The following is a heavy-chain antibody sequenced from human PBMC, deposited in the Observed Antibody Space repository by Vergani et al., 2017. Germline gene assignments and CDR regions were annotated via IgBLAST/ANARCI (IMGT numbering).Heavy chain of an antibody. CDR3: ARSRYCGGDCYRGLTYYFDY. CDR1: GFTFSSYS. V-gene: IGHV3-21*01. D-gene: IGHD2-21*02. Sequence: EVQLVESGGGLVKPGGSLRLSCAASGFTFSSYSMNWVRQAPGKGLEWVSSISSSSSYIYYADSVKGRFTISRDNAKTSLYLQMNSLRAEDTAVYYCARSRYCGGDCYRGLTYYFDYWGQGTLVTVSS. J-gene: IGHJ4*02. CDR2: ISSSSSYI.